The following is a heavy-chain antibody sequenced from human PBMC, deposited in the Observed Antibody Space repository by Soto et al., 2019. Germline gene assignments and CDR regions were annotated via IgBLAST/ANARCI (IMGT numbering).Heavy chain of an antibody. J-gene: IGHJ4*02. V-gene: IGHV3-30*03. CDR1: GFTFSSYG. CDR2: ISYDGSNK. Sequence: GESLKISCADSGFTFSSYGMHWVRQAPGKGLEWVAVISYDGSNKYYADSVKGRFTISRDNSKNTLYLQMNSLRAEDTAVYYCARDRGWSLFDYWGQGTLVTVSS. CDR3: ARDRGWSLFDY. D-gene: IGHD6-19*01.